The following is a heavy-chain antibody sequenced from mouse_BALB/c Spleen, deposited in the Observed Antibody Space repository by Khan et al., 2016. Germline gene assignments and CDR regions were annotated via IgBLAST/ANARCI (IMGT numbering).Heavy chain of an antibody. V-gene: IGHV3-2*02. D-gene: IGHD1-1*01. J-gene: IGHJ4*01. CDR2: ISYSGST. CDR3: ATYYYGSSHYAMDY. CDR1: GYSITSDYA. Sequence: EVQLQESGPGLVKPSQSLSLTCTVTGYSITSDYAWNWIRQFPGNKLEWMGYISYSGSTSYNPSLKSRISITRDTSKNQFFLQLTSVTTEDTATYYCATYYYGSSHYAMDYWGQGTSVTVSS.